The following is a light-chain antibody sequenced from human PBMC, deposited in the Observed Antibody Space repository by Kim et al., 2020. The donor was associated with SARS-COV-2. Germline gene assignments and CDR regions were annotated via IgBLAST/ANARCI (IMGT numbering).Light chain of an antibody. CDR1: SSTY. CDR2: GAS. V-gene: IGKV3-20*01. Sequence: SSTYLAWYQHKPGQAPRLLIYGASSRAIGIPDRFSGSGSGTDFTLIISRLEPEDFAVYYCQQYGSSSWTFGQGTKVDIK. CDR3: QQYGSSSWT. J-gene: IGKJ1*01.